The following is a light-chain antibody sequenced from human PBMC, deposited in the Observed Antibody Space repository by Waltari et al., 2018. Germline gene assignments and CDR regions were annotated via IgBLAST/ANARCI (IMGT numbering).Light chain of an antibody. CDR3: QSYDSSLSGYV. CDR2: GNS. V-gene: IGLV1-40*01. Sequence: QSVLTQPPSVSGAPGQRVTISCTGSSSNIGAGYDVHWYQQLPGTAPNLLIYGNSIRPSGVPDRFSGSKSGPSASLAITGLQAEDEADYYCQSYDSSLSGYVFGTGTKVTVL. J-gene: IGLJ1*01. CDR1: SSNIGAGYD.